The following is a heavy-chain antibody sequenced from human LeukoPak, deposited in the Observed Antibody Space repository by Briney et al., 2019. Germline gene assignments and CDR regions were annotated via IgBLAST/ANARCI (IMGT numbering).Heavy chain of an antibody. CDR1: GYTFTSCD. D-gene: IGHD5-24*01. CDR2: MNPNSGNT. J-gene: IGHJ4*02. CDR3: ARGRGVEGWLQHFVNFLYYFDY. V-gene: IGHV1-8*01. Sequence: ASVKVSCKASGYTFTSCDINWVRQATGQGLEWMGWMNPNSGNTGYAQKFQGRVTMTRNTSISTAYMELSSLRSEDTAVYYCARGRGVEGWLQHFVNFLYYFDYWGQGTLVTVSS.